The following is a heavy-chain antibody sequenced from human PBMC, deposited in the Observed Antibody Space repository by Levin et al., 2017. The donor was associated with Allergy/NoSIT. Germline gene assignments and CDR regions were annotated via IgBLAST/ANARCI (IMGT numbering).Heavy chain of an antibody. D-gene: IGHD6-13*01. V-gene: IGHV3-23*01. Sequence: PSETLSLTCTASGFTFSNYPMSWVRQTPGKGLEWISAIGASSGTTYYTDSVKGRFTISKDYSNNILYLQMNSLRAEDTAVYYCARHLLAAGREYDYWGQGALVTVSS. CDR1: GFTFSNYP. J-gene: IGHJ4*02. CDR2: IGASSGTT. CDR3: ARHLLAAGREYDY.